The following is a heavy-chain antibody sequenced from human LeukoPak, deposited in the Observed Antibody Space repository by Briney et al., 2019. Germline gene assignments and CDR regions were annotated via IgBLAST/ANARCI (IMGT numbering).Heavy chain of an antibody. CDR2: ISYDGSNK. J-gene: IGHJ4*02. CDR3: AKGFQTYGELSFDV. V-gene: IGHV3-30*18. D-gene: IGHD4-17*01. Sequence: GGSLRLSCAAAGFTFSSYGMHWVRQAPGKGLEWVAVISYDGSNKYYADSVKGRFTISRDNSKNTLYLQMNSLRADDTAVYYCAKGFQTYGELSFDVWGQGTLVAVSS. CDR1: GFTFSSYG.